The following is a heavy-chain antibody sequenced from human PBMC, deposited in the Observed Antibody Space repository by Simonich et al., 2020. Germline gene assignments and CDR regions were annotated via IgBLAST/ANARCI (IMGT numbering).Heavy chain of an antibody. CDR1: GGSISSYY. J-gene: IGHJ6*02. CDR3: ARSLGYYYYYYGMDV. Sequence: QVQLQESGPGLVKPSETLSLTCPVSGGSISSYYRSWIRQPPGTGLEWIGYIYYSGSTNYNPSLKSRVTISVDTSKNQFSLKLSSVTAADTAVYYCARSLGYYYYYYGMDVWGQGTTVTVSS. CDR2: IYYSGST. D-gene: IGHD1-26*01. V-gene: IGHV4-59*08.